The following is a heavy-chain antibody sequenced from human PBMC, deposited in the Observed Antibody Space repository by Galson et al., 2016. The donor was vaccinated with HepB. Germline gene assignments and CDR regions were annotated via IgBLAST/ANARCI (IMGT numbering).Heavy chain of an antibody. V-gene: IGHV6-1*01. D-gene: IGHD1-14*01. Sequence: CAISGDSVYNNGAAWVWIRQSPSRGLERLGRTFYRSTWENHYTGSVRNRLTISPDTSRNQFSLHLNSGTPEDTAVYYCARAGMLGRGMDVWGQGTTVTVSS. CDR3: ARAGMLGRGMDV. CDR1: GDSVYNNGAA. J-gene: IGHJ6*02. CDR2: TFYRSTWEN.